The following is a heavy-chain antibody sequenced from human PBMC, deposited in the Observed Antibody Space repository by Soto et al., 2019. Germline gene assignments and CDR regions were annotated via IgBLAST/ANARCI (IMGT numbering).Heavy chain of an antibody. Sequence: GGFLRLSFVVSGFTNSSYWMHWVRQAPGKGLVWVSRINGDGSSTNYADSVKGRFTISRDNSKKTLYLQMNSLRAEDTAVYYCARDDYNYDSSGYSPGSFDYWGQGTLVTVSS. CDR2: INGDGSST. CDR3: ARDDYNYDSSGYSPGSFDY. D-gene: IGHD3-22*01. V-gene: IGHV3-74*01. CDR1: GFTNSSYW. J-gene: IGHJ4*02.